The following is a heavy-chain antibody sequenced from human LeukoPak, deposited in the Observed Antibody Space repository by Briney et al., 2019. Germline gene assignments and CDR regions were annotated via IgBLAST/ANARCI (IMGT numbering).Heavy chain of an antibody. V-gene: IGHV1-69*13. Sequence: SVKVSCKASGGTFSSYAISWVRQAPGQGLEWMGGIIPIFGTANYAQKFQGRVTITADESTSTAYMELSSLRSEDTAVYYCARDLVKGIWFGRGNNWFDPWGQGTLVTASS. J-gene: IGHJ5*02. CDR1: GGTFSSYA. CDR3: ARDLVKGIWFGRGNNWFDP. D-gene: IGHD3-10*01. CDR2: IIPIFGTA.